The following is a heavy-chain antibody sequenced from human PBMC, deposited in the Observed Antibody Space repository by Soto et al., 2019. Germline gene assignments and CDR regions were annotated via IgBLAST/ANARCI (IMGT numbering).Heavy chain of an antibody. V-gene: IGHV3-21*01. CDR3: ARDYTAMVTRHGYNWFDP. D-gene: IGHD5-18*01. CDR1: GFTFSSYS. CDR2: ISSSSSYI. Sequence: EVQLVESGGGLVKPGGSLRLSCAASGFTFSSYSMNWVRQAPGKGLEWVSSISSSSSYIYYADSVKGRFTISRDNAKNSLYLQMNSLRAEDTAVYYCARDYTAMVTRHGYNWFDPWGQGTLVTVSS. J-gene: IGHJ5*02.